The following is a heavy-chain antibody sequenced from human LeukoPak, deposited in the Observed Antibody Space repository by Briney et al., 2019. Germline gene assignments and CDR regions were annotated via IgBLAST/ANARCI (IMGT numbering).Heavy chain of an antibody. CDR3: ASNSPHYYDSSGYFAFDI. J-gene: IGHJ3*02. CDR1: GYTFTSYY. Sequence: ASGKVSCKASGYTFTSYYMHWVRQAPGQGLEWMGIINPSGGSTSYAQKFQGRVTMTRDTSTSTVYMELSSLRSEDTAVYYCASNSPHYYDSSGYFAFDIWGQGTMVTVSS. CDR2: INPSGGST. V-gene: IGHV1-46*01. D-gene: IGHD3-22*01.